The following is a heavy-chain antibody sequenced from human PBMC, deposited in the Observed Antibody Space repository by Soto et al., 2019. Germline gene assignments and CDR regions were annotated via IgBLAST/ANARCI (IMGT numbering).Heavy chain of an antibody. V-gene: IGHV1-69*01. Sequence: QVQLVKSGAEVKKPGSSVRVSCKTSGDSFSKYTVNWVRQDPRQGLEWMGGFIPRFGTTNFAPTLQGRVTITADQSMNTVYMELSILRSEDTALAFCLRGRGLYNVGLSQLDSWGQGTLVTVSS. CDR3: LRGRGLYNVGLSQLDS. CDR1: GDSFSKYT. J-gene: IGHJ4*02. CDR2: FIPRFGTT. D-gene: IGHD1-1*01.